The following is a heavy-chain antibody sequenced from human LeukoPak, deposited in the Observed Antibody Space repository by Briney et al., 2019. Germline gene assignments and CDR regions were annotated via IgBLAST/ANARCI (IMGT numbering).Heavy chain of an antibody. CDR2: ISGSGSST. Sequence: GGTLRLSCAASGFTFSSYGMSWVRQAPGKGLEWVSAISGSGSSTYYAASVKGRFTISRDSSKNTLFLQMNRLRPEDAAVYYCAKAPVTTCRGAFCYPFDYWGLGTLVTVSS. CDR1: GFTFSSYG. CDR3: AKAPVTTCRGAFCYPFDY. J-gene: IGHJ4*02. V-gene: IGHV3-23*01. D-gene: IGHD2-15*01.